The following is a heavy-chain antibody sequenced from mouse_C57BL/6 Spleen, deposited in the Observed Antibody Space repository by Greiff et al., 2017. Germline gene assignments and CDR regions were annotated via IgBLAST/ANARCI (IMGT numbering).Heavy chain of an antibody. D-gene: IGHD6-5*01. V-gene: IGHV1-4*01. CDR3: ARSVLLYYFDY. CDR1: GYTFTSYT. Sequence: VKLMESGAELARPGASVKMSCKASGYTFTSYTMHWVKQRPGQGLEWIGYINPSSGYTKYNQKFKDKATLTADKSSSTAYMQLSSLTSEDSAVYYCARSVLLYYFDYWGQGTTLTVSS. J-gene: IGHJ2*01. CDR2: INPSSGYT.